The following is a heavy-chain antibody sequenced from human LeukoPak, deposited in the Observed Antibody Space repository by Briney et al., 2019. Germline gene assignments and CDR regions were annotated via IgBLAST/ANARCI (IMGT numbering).Heavy chain of an antibody. CDR2: IYYSGST. J-gene: IGHJ4*02. CDR3: AKIVATMKGYYFDY. Sequence: SETLSLTCTVSGGSISSSSYYWGWIRQPPGKGLEWIGSIYYSGSTYYNPSLKSRVTISVDTSKSQFSLKLSSVTAADTAVYYCAKIVATMKGYYFDYWGQGTLVIVSS. CDR1: GGSISSSSYY. V-gene: IGHV4-39*01. D-gene: IGHD5-12*01.